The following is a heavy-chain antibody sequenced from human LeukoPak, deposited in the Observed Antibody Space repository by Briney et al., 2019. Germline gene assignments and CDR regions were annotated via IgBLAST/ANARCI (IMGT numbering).Heavy chain of an antibody. J-gene: IGHJ4*02. V-gene: IGHV1-46*01. CDR2: INPSGGST. D-gene: IGHD6-19*01. CDR3: ARRELIGYSSGWLVY. CDR1: GCTFTSYY. Sequence: ASVKVSCKASGCTFTSYYMHWVRQAPGQGLEWMGIINPSGGSTSYAQKLQGRVTMTTHTSTSTAYMELRSLRSDDTAVYYCARRELIGYSSGWLVYWGQGTLVTVSS.